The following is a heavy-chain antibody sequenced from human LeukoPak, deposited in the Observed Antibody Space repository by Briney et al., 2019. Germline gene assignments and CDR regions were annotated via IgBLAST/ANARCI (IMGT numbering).Heavy chain of an antibody. CDR1: GFTFSSYE. Sequence: GGSLRLSCAASGFTFSSYEMNWARQAPGKGLEWVSYISSSGSTIYYADSVKGRFTISRGNAKNSLYLQMNSLRAEDTAVYYCAELGITMIGGVWGKGTTVTISS. D-gene: IGHD3-10*02. J-gene: IGHJ6*04. CDR3: AELGITMIGGV. V-gene: IGHV3-48*03. CDR2: ISSSGSTI.